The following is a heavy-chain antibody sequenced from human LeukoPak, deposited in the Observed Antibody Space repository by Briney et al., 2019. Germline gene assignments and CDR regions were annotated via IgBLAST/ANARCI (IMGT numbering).Heavy chain of an antibody. CDR3: VREGRGYNDPIDY. V-gene: IGHV3-21*01. CDR1: GFTFSSFS. Sequence: GGSLRLSCAASGFTFSSFSMNWVRLAPGKGLEWVSSISSGGDYKHYADSVKGRFTISRDNAKKSLYLQMNSLRAEDTAVYYCVREGRGYNDPIDYWGQGTLVTVSS. CDR2: ISSGGDYK. D-gene: IGHD5-24*01. J-gene: IGHJ4*02.